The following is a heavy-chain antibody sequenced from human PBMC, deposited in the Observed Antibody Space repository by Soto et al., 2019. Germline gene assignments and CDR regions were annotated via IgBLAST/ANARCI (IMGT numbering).Heavy chain of an antibody. Sequence: QVQLQQWGAGLLKPSETLSLTCAVYGGSFSNYYWSWIRQPPGKGLEWIGEINHSGSTNYNPSLKSRITISVDTSKNQFSLKLSSVTAADTAVYYCARNKTAGPFDYWGQGTLVTVSS. J-gene: IGHJ4*02. CDR3: ARNKTAGPFDY. CDR1: GGSFSNYY. CDR2: INHSGST. V-gene: IGHV4-34*02. D-gene: IGHD6-13*01.